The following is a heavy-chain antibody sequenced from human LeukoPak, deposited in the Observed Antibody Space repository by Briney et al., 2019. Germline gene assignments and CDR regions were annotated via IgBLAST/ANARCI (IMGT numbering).Heavy chain of an antibody. J-gene: IGHJ4*02. CDR3: AKGHGSGSWYFDY. Sequence: GGSLRLSCAASGFTFSSNTMSWVRQAPGKGLEWVSAISGSGGSTYYADSVKGRFTISRDNSKNTLYLQMNSLRAEDTAVYYCAKGHGSGSWYFDYWGQGTLVTVSS. CDR2: ISGSGGST. CDR1: GFTFSSNT. V-gene: IGHV3-23*01. D-gene: IGHD3-10*01.